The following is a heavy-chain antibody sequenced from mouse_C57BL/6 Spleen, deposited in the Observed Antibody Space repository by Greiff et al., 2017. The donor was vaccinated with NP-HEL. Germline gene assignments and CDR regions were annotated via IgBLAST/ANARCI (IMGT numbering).Heavy chain of an antibody. CDR1: GYTFTSYW. CDR2: IYPSDSDT. J-gene: IGHJ2*01. CDR3: ARATTAVGGYYFDY. D-gene: IGHD1-1*01. Sequence: QVQLQQPGAELVRPGSSVKLSCKASGYTFTSYWMDWVKQRPGQGLEWIGNIYPSDSDTHYNQKFKDKATLTVDKSSSTAYMQLSSLTSGDSAVYYCARATTAVGGYYFDYWGQGTTLTVSS. V-gene: IGHV1-61*01.